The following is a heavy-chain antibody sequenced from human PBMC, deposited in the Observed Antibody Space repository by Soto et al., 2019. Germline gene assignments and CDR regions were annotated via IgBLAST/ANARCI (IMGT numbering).Heavy chain of an antibody. V-gene: IGHV1-18*01. CDR1: GSTFTRSG. D-gene: IGHD5-12*01. J-gene: IGHJ6*02. Sequence: ASVKVSCKASGSTFTRSGISWARQAPGQGPEWMGWISSYNGDTNYAQTFQGRVTMTTDTSTSTAYMELRSLRSDDTAVYYCASDGVAPYSYYGMDIWGQGTPVTSP. CDR3: ASDGVAPYSYYGMDI. CDR2: ISSYNGDT.